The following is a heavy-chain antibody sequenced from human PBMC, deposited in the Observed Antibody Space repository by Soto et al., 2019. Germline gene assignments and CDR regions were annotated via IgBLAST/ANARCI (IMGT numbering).Heavy chain of an antibody. CDR2: ISAYNGNT. J-gene: IGHJ5*02. CDR3: ARDMSSGIAAAGTWFDP. V-gene: IGHV1-18*01. D-gene: IGHD6-13*01. Sequence: VPLVQSGAEVKKPGASVKVSCKASGYTFTSYGISWVRQAPGQGLEWMGWISAYNGNTNYAQKLQGRVTMTTDTSTSTAYMELRSLRSDDTAVYYCARDMSSGIAAAGTWFDPWGQGTLVTVSS. CDR1: GYTFTSYG.